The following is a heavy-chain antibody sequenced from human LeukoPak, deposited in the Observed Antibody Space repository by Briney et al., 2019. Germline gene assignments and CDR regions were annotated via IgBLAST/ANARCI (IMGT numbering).Heavy chain of an antibody. CDR3: ARLLVYNSGGEAFDH. D-gene: IGHD1-20*01. V-gene: IGHV3-7*01. Sequence: LGGSLRLSCAASGFTFSRYWMSWVRQAPGKGLEWVANIKQDGSEKYYVDSVKGRFTISRDNAKNSLYLQMNSLRAEDTAVYCCARLLVYNSGGEAFDHWGQGTLVTVSS. J-gene: IGHJ4*02. CDR1: GFTFSRYW. CDR2: IKQDGSEK.